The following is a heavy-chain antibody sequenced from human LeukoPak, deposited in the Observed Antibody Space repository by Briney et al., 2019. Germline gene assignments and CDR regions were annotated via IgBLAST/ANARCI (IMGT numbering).Heavy chain of an antibody. D-gene: IGHD3-22*01. V-gene: IGHV1-2*02. J-gene: IGHJ4*02. Sequence: ASVEVSCKASGYTFTGYYMHWVRQAPGQGLEWMGWINPNSGGTNYAQKFQGRVTMTRDTSISTAYMELSRLRSDDTAVYYCARGLPTYYYDSSGYSGYWGQGTLVTVSS. CDR1: GYTFTGYY. CDR3: ARGLPTYYYDSSGYSGY. CDR2: INPNSGGT.